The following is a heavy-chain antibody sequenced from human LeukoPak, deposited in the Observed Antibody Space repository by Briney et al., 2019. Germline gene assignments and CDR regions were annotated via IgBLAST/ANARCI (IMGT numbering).Heavy chain of an antibody. CDR3: ARNGPHYYDNSGYYYPKIGAFDI. CDR1: GGSISSSSYY. CDR2: IYYSGST. J-gene: IGHJ3*02. Sequence: SETLSLTCTVSGGSISSSSYYWGWIRQPPGKGLEWIGSIYYSGSTYYNPSLKSRVTISVDTSKNQFSLKLRSVTAADTAVYYCARNGPHYYDNSGYYYPKIGAFDIWGQGTMVTVSS. D-gene: IGHD3-22*01. V-gene: IGHV4-39*07.